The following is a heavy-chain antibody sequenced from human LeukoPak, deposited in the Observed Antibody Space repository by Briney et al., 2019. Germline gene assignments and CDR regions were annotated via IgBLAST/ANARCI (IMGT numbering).Heavy chain of an antibody. J-gene: IGHJ4*02. D-gene: IGHD1-14*01. Sequence: SVKVSCKASGYTSTSYGFSWVRQAPGQGLEWMGGIIPIFGTANYAQKFQGRVTITADESTSTAYMELSSLRSEDTAVYYCARAKGPRTGYYFDYWGQGTLVTVSS. V-gene: IGHV1-69*13. CDR3: ARAKGPRTGYYFDY. CDR2: IIPIFGTA. CDR1: GYTSTSYG.